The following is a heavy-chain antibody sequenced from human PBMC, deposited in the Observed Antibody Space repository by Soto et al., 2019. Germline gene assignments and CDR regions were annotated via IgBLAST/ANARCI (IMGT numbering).Heavy chain of an antibody. V-gene: IGHV5-51*03. CDR3: ARGQLVRGQHYYYYYMDV. CDR1: GYSFTSYW. J-gene: IGHJ6*03. CDR2: IYPGDSDT. D-gene: IGHD2-21*01. Sequence: EVQLVQSGAEVKKPGESLKISCKGSGYSFTSYWIGWVRQMPGKGLEWMGIIYPGDSDTRYSPSFQGQVTISADKSISTAYLQWSSLKASDTAMYYCARGQLVRGQHYYYYYMDVWGKVTTVTVSS.